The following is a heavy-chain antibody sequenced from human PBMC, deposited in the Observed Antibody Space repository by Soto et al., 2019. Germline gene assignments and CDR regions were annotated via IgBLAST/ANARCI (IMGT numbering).Heavy chain of an antibody. V-gene: IGHV1-18*01. CDR3: ARAPYYDFWSGFDY. CDR1: GYTFTSYG. J-gene: IGHJ4*02. Sequence: GASMKVSCKASGYTFTSYGISWVRQAPGQGLEWVGWISAYNGKKNYAQKLQGRVTMTTDTSTSTAYMELRSLRSYDTAVYYCARAPYYDFWSGFDYWGQGTLVTVSS. CDR2: ISAYNGKK. D-gene: IGHD3-3*01.